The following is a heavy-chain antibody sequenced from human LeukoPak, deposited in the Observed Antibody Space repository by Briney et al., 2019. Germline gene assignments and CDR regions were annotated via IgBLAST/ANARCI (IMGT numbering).Heavy chain of an antibody. CDR1: GGSFSGYY. CDR3: ARDGATWAFDI. J-gene: IGHJ3*02. CDR2: INHSGST. D-gene: IGHD1-26*01. Sequence: SETLSLTCAVYGGSFSGYYWSWIRQPPGKGLEWIGEINHSGSTNYNPSLKSRVTISVDTSKNQFSLKLSSVTAADTAVYYCARDGATWAFDIWGQGAMVTVSS. V-gene: IGHV4-34*01.